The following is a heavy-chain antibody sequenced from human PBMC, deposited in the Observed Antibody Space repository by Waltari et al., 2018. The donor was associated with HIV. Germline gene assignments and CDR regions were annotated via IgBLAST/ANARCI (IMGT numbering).Heavy chain of an antibody. CDR2: IDWADDK. D-gene: IGHD4-17*01. CDR3: AVTGDYAPGDYYYYGMDV. CDR1: GFSLSTSGMC. Sequence: QVTLRESGPALVKPTQTLTLTCTFSGFSLSTSGMCVSWIRQPPGKALEWLARIDWADDKYYSTSLKTRLTISKDTSKNQVGLKKTNMEPVDTATYYCAVTGDYAPGDYYYYGMDVWGQGTTVTVSS. V-gene: IGHV2-70*15. J-gene: IGHJ6*02.